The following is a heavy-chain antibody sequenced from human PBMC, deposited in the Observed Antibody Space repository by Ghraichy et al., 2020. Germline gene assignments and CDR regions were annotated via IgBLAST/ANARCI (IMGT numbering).Heavy chain of an antibody. V-gene: IGHV1-2*04. D-gene: IGHD3-9*01. CDR3: ARGDDNILTGYLHFDS. CDR2: INPHTGGT. J-gene: IGHJ4*02. Sequence: ASVKVSCKTSGFTFSDHYIHWVRQAPGQGLEWMGWINPHTGGTNYARNFQGWVTMTRDSSITTAYLELNTLKSADTAVYYCARGDDNILTGYLHFDSWGQGTLITVSS. CDR1: GFTFSDHY.